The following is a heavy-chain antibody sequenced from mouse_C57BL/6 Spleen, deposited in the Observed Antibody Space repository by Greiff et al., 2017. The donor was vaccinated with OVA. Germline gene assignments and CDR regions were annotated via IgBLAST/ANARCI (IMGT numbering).Heavy chain of an antibody. CDR2: IYPGDGDT. CDR3: ARSGDGYYDAMDY. D-gene: IGHD2-3*01. Sequence: VKLMESGAELVKPGASVKISCKASGYAFSSYWMNWVKQRPGKGLEWIGQIYPGDGDTNYNGKFKGKATLTADKSSSTAYMQLSSLTSEDSAVYFCARSGDGYYDAMDYWGQGTSVTVSS. J-gene: IGHJ4*01. V-gene: IGHV1-80*01. CDR1: GYAFSSYW.